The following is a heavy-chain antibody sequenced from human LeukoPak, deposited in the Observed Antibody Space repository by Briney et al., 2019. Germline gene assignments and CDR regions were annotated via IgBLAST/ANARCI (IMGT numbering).Heavy chain of an antibody. CDR1: GFIFTNYW. CDR2: IKQDGSEK. Sequence: QSGGSLRLSCAASGFIFTNYWMSWVRQAPGKGLEWVANIKQDGSEKYYVDSVKGRFTISRDNAKNSLYLQMNSLRAEDTAVYYCARDTGYSSGCFDYWGQGTLVTVSS. D-gene: IGHD6-19*01. V-gene: IGHV3-7*01. CDR3: ARDTGYSSGCFDY. J-gene: IGHJ4*02.